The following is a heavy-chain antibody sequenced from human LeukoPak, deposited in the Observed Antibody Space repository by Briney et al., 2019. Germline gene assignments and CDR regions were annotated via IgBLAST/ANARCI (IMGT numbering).Heavy chain of an antibody. CDR2: ISYDGSNK. CDR3: ARGSIAVAVFSFDY. J-gene: IGHJ4*02. Sequence: GGSLRLSCAASGFTFSSYDMHWVRQAPGKGLEWVAVISYDGSNKYYADSVKGRFTISRDNSKNTLYLQMNSLRAEDTAVYYCARGSIAVAVFSFDYWGQGTLVTVSS. V-gene: IGHV3-30-3*01. D-gene: IGHD6-19*01. CDR1: GFTFSSYD.